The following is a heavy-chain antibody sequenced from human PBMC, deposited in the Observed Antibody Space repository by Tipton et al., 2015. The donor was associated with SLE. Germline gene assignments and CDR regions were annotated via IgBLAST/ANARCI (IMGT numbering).Heavy chain of an antibody. J-gene: IGHJ4*02. Sequence: TLSLTCTVSGGSISSGGYYWSWIRQHPGKGLEWIGYIYYSGSTYYNPSLKSRVTISVDTSKKQFSLKLSSVTAADTAVYYCAGGNTIFGVGYWGQGTLVTVSS. CDR2: IYYSGST. D-gene: IGHD3-3*01. CDR3: AGGNTIFGVGY. V-gene: IGHV4-31*03. CDR1: GGSISSGGYY.